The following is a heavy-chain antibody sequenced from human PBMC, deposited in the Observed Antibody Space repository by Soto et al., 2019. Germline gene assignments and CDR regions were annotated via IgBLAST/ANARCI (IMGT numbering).Heavy chain of an antibody. J-gene: IGHJ4*02. Sequence: ASVKVSCKASGYTFTDCGFSWVRQAPGQGLEWMGWISGYSGDTDYAQILQGRITLTTDTSTSTAYMELRSLTSDDTAVYYCARVRATRPFDFWGLGTLVTVSS. CDR1: GYTFTDCG. CDR3: ARVRATRPFDF. V-gene: IGHV1-18*04. CDR2: ISGYSGDT. D-gene: IGHD1-26*01.